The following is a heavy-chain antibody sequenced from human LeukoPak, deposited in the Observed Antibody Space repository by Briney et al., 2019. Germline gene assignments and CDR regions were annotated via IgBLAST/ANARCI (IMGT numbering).Heavy chain of an antibody. J-gene: IGHJ5*02. V-gene: IGHV3-30*04. CDR3: ATDAGENNGSGPGGHNWFDP. CDR1: GFTFSSYP. CDR2: VSSDGKTK. D-gene: IGHD3-10*01. Sequence: PGGSLRLSCAASGFTFSSYPMHWVRQAPGKGPDWVAVVSSDGKTKYYADSVKGRFTISRDNSKSTLYLQMNSLRPEDTAVYYCATDAGENNGSGPGGHNWFDPWGQGTLVTVSS.